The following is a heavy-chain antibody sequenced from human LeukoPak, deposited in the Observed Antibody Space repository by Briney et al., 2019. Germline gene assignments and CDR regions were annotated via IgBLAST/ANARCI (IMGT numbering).Heavy chain of an antibody. J-gene: IGHJ6*03. CDR2: IYYSGST. CDR3: ARTFGGSYYGYYSYYMDV. CDR1: GGSISSYY. D-gene: IGHD1-26*01. V-gene: IGHV4-59*01. Sequence: SETLSLTCTVSGGSISSYYWSWIRQPPGKGLQWIGYIYYSGSTNYNPSLKSRVTISVDTSKNQFSLKLSSVTAADTAVYYCARTFGGSYYGYYSYYMDVWGKGTTVTVSS.